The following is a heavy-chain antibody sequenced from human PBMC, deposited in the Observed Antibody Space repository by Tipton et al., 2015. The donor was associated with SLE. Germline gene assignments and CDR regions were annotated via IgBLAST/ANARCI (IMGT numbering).Heavy chain of an antibody. CDR3: ARERYCSGASCYAPDY. CDR2: IYYSGST. V-gene: IGHV4-59*01. J-gene: IGHJ4*02. Sequence: TLSLTCTVSGGSISSYYWNWFRQPPGKGLEWIGYIYYSGSTNYNPSLKSRVTISVDRSQNQFSLRLSSVSAADTAVYYCARERYCSGASCYAPDYWGQGTLVSVSS. D-gene: IGHD2-2*01. CDR1: GGSISSYY.